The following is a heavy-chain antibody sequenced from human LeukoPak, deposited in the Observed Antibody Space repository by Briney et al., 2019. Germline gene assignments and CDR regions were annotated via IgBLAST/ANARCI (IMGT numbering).Heavy chain of an antibody. CDR1: GYSFTDYY. CDR3: ARADRLHGGPYLIGP. CDR2: INPNSGGT. D-gene: IGHD2-21*01. Sequence: ASVKVSCQTSGYSFTDYYMHWVRQAPGQGLEWMGWINPNSGGTSSAQKFQGRVTMTRDTSISTVYMEVSWLTSDDTAIYYCARADRLHGGPYLIGPWGQGTLVTVSS. V-gene: IGHV1-2*02. J-gene: IGHJ5*02.